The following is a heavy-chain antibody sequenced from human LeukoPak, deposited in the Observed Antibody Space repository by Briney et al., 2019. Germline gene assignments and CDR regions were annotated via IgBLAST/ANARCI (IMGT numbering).Heavy chain of an antibody. V-gene: IGHV4-59*01. D-gene: IGHD3-10*01. CDR3: AREGYYGSGSNWFDP. CDR2: IYYSGST. Sequence: SETLSLTCTVSGGSISNSYWTWIRQPPGKGLEWIGHIYYSGSTNYNPSLKSRVTISVGTSKNQFSLKLTSVNAADTAVYYCAREGYYGSGSNWFDPWGQGTLVTVSS. CDR1: GGSISNSY. J-gene: IGHJ5*02.